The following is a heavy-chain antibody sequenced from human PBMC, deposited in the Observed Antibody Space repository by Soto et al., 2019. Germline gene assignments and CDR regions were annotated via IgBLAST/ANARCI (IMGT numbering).Heavy chain of an antibody. D-gene: IGHD2-15*01. CDR2: ISSSSSYI. V-gene: IGHV3-21*01. CDR1: GFTFSSYS. CDR3: ARGLSIATPSDY. Sequence: EVQLVESGGGLVKPGGSLRLSCAASGFTFSSYSMNWVRQAPGKGLEWVSSISSSSSYIYYADSVKGRFTISRDNGKNSLYLQMNSLRAEDTAVSYCARGLSIATPSDYWGQRTLVTVSS. J-gene: IGHJ4*02.